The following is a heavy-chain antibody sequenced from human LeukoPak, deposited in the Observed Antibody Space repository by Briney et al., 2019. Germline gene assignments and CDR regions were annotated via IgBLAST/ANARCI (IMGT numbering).Heavy chain of an antibody. V-gene: IGHV3-64*01. CDR2: ISNNGGST. D-gene: IGHD6-13*01. J-gene: IGHJ4*02. CDR3: AGEGIAFDY. Sequence: GGSLRLSCAASGFTFSNYDMHWVRQAPGKGLEYVSGISNNGGSTYYTNSVKGRFTISRDNSKNTMYLQMGSLRVEDMAVYYCAGEGIAFDYWGQGTLVTVSS. CDR1: GFTFSNYD.